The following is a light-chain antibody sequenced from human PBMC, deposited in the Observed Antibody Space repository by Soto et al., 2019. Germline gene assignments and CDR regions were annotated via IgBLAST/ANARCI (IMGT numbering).Light chain of an antibody. J-gene: IGLJ2*01. CDR3: SSYGGSDTLI. CDR1: SNDLGGYNY. Sequence: QSVLTQPPSASGSPGQSVTISCTGSSNDLGGYNYVSWYQHHPGKAPKLIIYEVRERPSGVPDRFSGSKSGNTASLTVSGLLAEDEADYYCSSYGGSDTLIFGGGTKLTVL. V-gene: IGLV2-8*01. CDR2: EVR.